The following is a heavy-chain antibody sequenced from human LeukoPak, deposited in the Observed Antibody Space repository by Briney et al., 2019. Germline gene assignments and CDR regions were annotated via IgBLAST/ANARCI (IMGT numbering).Heavy chain of an antibody. CDR1: GYTFTSYD. D-gene: IGHD3-10*01. Sequence: ASVKVSCKASGYTFTSYDINWVRQATGQGLEWMGWINPNSGGTNYALKFQGRVTMTRDTSISTAYMELSRLRSDDTAVYYCARVGDLNAFDIWGQGTMVTVSS. CDR3: ARVGDLNAFDI. CDR2: INPNSGGT. V-gene: IGHV1-2*02. J-gene: IGHJ3*02.